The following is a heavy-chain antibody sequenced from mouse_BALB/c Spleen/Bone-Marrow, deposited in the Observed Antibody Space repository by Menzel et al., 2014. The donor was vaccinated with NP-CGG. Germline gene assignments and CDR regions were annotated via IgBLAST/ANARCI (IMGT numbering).Heavy chain of an antibody. CDR1: GFTFSSFG. D-gene: IGHD1-1*01. Sequence: EVMLVESGGGLGQPGGSRKLSCAASGFTFSSFGMHWVRQAPEKGLEWVAYISSGSSTIYYADTVKGRFTISRDNPKNILFLQMTSLRSEDTAMYYCARSRFPDYGSSPFDYWGHGTTLTVSS. CDR2: ISSGSSTI. J-gene: IGHJ2*01. CDR3: ARSRFPDYGSSPFDY. V-gene: IGHV5-17*02.